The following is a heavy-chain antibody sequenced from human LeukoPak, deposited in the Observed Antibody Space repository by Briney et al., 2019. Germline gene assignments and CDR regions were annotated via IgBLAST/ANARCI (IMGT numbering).Heavy chain of an antibody. CDR2: IHPNSGGT. CDR1: GYTFTAYY. CDR3: ARGDIYWDY. D-gene: IGHD2-15*01. V-gene: IGHV1-2*02. J-gene: IGHJ4*02. Sequence: EASVKVSCKASGYTFTAYYVHWVRQAPGQGLEWMGWIHPNSGGTKYAQNFQGRVTMTRDTSISTAYMELSSLRSDDTAVYYCARGDIYWDYWGQGTQVTVSS.